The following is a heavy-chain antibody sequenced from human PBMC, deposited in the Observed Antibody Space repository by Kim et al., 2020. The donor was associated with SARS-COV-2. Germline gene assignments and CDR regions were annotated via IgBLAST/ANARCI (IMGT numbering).Heavy chain of an antibody. CDR3: ARGPGNAWFDP. V-gene: IGHV1-8*01. J-gene: IGHJ5*02. Sequence: TGYAQKVPGRVHMTRNTSISTAYMELSSLRSEDTAVYYCARGPGNAWFDPWGQGTLVTVSS. CDR2: T.